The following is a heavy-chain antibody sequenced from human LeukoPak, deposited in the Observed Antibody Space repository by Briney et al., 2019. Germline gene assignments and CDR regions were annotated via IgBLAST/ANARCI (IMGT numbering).Heavy chain of an antibody. Sequence: SETLSLTCTVSGGSISSSSYYWGWIRQPPGKGLEWIGSIYYSGSTYYNPSLKSRVTISVDTSKNQFSLKLSSVTAADTAVYYCARGYSYGYYRFDPWGQGTLVTVSS. D-gene: IGHD5-18*01. CDR1: GGSISSSSYY. CDR2: IYYSGST. V-gene: IGHV4-39*01. CDR3: ARGYSYGYYRFDP. J-gene: IGHJ5*02.